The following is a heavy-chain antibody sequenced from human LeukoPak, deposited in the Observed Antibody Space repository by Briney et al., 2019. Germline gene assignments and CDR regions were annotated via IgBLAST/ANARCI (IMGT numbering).Heavy chain of an antibody. D-gene: IGHD1-1*01. V-gene: IGHV3-7*01. CDR2: INQDGGTE. CDR1: GFTFTNYW. CDR3: ARHTLWRFDY. Sequence: GGSQRLSCAAYGFTFTNYWLTWVRQAPGKGLEWVANINQDGGTEYYVDSMKGRFTISRDNAKNLVYLQINSLRAEDTAVYFCARHTLWRFDYWGQGALVTVSS. J-gene: IGHJ4*02.